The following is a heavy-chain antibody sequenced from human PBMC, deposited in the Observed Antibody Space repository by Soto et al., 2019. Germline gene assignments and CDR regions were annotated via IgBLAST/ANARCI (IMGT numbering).Heavy chain of an antibody. CDR2: MNPNSGNT. V-gene: IGHV1-8*01. CDR3: ARIPRIAAAGSFDY. Sequence: ASVKVSCKASGYTFTSYYINWVRQATGQGLEWMGWMNPNSGNTGYAQKFQGRVTMTRNTSISTAYMELSSLRSEDTAVYYCARIPRIAAAGSFDYWGQGTLVTVSS. J-gene: IGHJ4*02. CDR1: GYTFTSYY. D-gene: IGHD6-13*01.